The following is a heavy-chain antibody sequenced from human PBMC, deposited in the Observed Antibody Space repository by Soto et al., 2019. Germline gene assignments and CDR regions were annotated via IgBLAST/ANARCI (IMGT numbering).Heavy chain of an antibody. J-gene: IGHJ5*02. D-gene: IGHD2-21*02. V-gene: IGHV3-23*01. CDR1: GFTFSSYA. CDR3: ARLLVVVTAARTGFAP. CDR2: ISGSGGST. Sequence: GGSLRLSCAASGFTFSSYAMSWVRQAQGKGLEWVSAISGSGGSTYYADSVKGRFTISRDNTKNTLYLQMNSLRAEDTAVYYCARLLVVVTAARTGFAPWAQGTLVT.